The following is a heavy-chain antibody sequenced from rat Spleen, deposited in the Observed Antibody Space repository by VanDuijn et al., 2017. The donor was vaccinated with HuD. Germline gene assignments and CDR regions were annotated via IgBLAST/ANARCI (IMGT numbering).Heavy chain of an antibody. J-gene: IGHJ2*01. D-gene: IGHD1-9*01. CDR3: ARPTTGIPFNY. V-gene: IGHV5-29*01. Sequence: EVQLVESDGGLVRPGRSLKLSCAASGFIFSDHYVAWVRQAPTKGLEWVATINYDGSSTYYRDSVKGRFTISRDNAKSTLYLQMDSLRSEDTAIYYCARPTTGIPFNYWGQGVMVTVSS. CDR2: INYDGSST. CDR1: GFIFSDHY.